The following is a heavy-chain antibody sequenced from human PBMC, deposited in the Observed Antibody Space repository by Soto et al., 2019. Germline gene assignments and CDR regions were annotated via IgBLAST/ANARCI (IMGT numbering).Heavy chain of an antibody. J-gene: IGHJ4*02. CDR3: VASRGFLEWLLFDY. CDR2: ISGSGGST. D-gene: IGHD3-3*01. CDR1: GFTFSSYA. V-gene: IGHV3-23*01. Sequence: PGGSLRLSCAASGFTFSSYAMSWVRQAPGKGLEWVSAISGSGGSTYYADSVKGRFTISRDNSKNTLYLQMNSLRAEDTAVYYCVASRGFLEWLLFDYWGQGTLVTVS.